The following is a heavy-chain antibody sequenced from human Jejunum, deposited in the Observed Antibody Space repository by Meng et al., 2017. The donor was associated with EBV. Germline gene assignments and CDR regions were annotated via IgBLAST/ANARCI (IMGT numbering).Heavy chain of an antibody. CDR2: VHFSGIT. CDR3: ARRTGDYVVGY. CDR1: GGSFSGYY. V-gene: IGHV4-34*02. J-gene: IGHJ4*02. D-gene: IGHD2-8*02. Sequence: GQLQQWGVGLLRPTETLSRTCAAYGGSFSGYYWSWVRQPPGRGLEYIGEVHFSGITNYTPSLKSRVTMSVDASKNQFSLRLTSVTAADTAVYYCARRTGDYVVGYWGQGTLVTVSS.